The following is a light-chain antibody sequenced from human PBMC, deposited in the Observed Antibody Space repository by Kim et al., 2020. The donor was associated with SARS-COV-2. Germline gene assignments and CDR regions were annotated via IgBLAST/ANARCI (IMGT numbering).Light chain of an antibody. V-gene: IGKV3-20*01. J-gene: IGKJ2*01. CDR3: HRYGGSPPHT. Sequence: ETVLTQSPDTLSLSPGDRATLSCRASQRVRSNFLAWYQHKPGQAPRLLMYGVSSRARGVPDRFSGSGSGTDFTLTINRREPEDFAVYYCHRYGGSPPHTFGQGTKLEI. CDR1: QRVRSNF. CDR2: GVS.